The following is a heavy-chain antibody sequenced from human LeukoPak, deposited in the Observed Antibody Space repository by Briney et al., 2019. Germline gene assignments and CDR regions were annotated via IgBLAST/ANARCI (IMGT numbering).Heavy chain of an antibody. V-gene: IGHV1-18*04. J-gene: IGHJ4*02. CDR3: SRDFFHGHCSGLSCFLLDY. CDR1: GYIFTRYG. CDR2: ISAHYGNT. Sequence: GASVKVSCKASGYIFTRYGISWVRQAPGQGLEWMGWISAHYGNTNYAQKFQDRGTMTKDTSTNTAYIELRSLRPDDTAVYYCSRDFFHGHCSGLSCFLLDYWGQGSLVTVSS. D-gene: IGHD2-15*01.